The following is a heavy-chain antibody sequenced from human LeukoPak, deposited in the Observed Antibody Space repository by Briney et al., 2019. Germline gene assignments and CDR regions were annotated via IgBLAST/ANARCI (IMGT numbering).Heavy chain of an antibody. CDR3: AKEIPGWMFTDI. CDR2: ISSSGGST. CDR1: GFTFSSYG. J-gene: IGHJ3*02. D-gene: IGHD5-12*01. Sequence: PGGSLRLSCAASGFTFSSYGMNWVRQAPGEGLEWVSGISSSGGSTYYAASVKGRFSISRDNSKNTLYLQMNSLRAEDTAVYYCAKEIPGWMFTDIWGQGTMVTVSS. V-gene: IGHV3-23*01.